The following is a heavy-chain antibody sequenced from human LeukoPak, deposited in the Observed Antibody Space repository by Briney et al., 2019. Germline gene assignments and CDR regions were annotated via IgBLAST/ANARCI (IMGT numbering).Heavy chain of an antibody. CDR1: GGTFSSYA. V-gene: IGHV1-69*04. CDR3: ARTPITMIVAGETRFDY. J-gene: IGHJ4*02. Sequence: GASVKVSCKASGGTFSSYAISWVRQAPGQGLEWMGRIIPILGIANYAQKFQGRVTITADKSTSTAYMELSSLRSEDTAVYYCARTPITMIVAGETRFDYWGQGTLVTVSS. CDR2: IIPILGIA. D-gene: IGHD3-22*01.